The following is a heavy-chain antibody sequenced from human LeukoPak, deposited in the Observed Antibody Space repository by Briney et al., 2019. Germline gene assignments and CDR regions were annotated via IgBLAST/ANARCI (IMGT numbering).Heavy chain of an antibody. CDR1: GFTFSSYW. V-gene: IGHV3-74*01. CDR2: INTDGSST. D-gene: IGHD1-26*01. J-gene: IGHJ4*02. Sequence: GGSLRLSCAASGFTFSSYWMHWVRQTPGKGLLWVSRINTDGSSTSHEDSVKGRFTISRDNAKNTLYLQMNSLRVEDTAVYYCARGPKPSGGATLDYWGQGILVTVSS. CDR3: ARGPKPSGGATLDY.